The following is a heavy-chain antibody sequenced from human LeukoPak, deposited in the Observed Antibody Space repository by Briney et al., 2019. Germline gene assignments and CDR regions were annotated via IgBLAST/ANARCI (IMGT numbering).Heavy chain of an antibody. CDR2: ISYDGTNK. V-gene: IGHV3-30*03. CDR3: ADAIVGAPADY. D-gene: IGHD1-26*01. CDR1: GFIFSSCG. J-gene: IGHJ4*02. Sequence: GKSLRLSCAASGFIFSSCGMHWVRQAPGKGLEWVAVISYDGTNKYYADSVKGRFTISRDNSKNTLYLQMNSLRAEDTAVYYCADAIVGAPADYWGQGTLVTVSS.